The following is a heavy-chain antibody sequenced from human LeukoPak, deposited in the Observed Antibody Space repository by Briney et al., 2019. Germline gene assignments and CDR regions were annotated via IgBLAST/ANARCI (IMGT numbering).Heavy chain of an antibody. J-gene: IGHJ4*02. V-gene: IGHV3-7*01. Sequence: GGSLRLSCAASGFTFSSYWMAWVRQAPGKGLEWVANIKGDESARHQADSVKGRFTISRDNTRNSLYLHMTNLRGDDTAVYYCARDVVGSLDYWGQGTLVTVSS. CDR1: GFTFSSYW. CDR3: ARDVVGSLDY. D-gene: IGHD1-26*01. CDR2: IKGDESAR.